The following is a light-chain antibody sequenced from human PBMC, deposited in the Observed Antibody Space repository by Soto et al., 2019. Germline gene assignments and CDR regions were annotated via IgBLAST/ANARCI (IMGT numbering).Light chain of an antibody. Sequence: QSALTQPRSVSGSPGQSVTISCTGTSSDVGRYNYVSWYQHHPGTAPKVMIYDVSERPSGVPDRFSGSKSGNTASLTISGLQAEGEADYYCCSYAGSPRFVFGTGTKVTVL. V-gene: IGLV2-11*01. J-gene: IGLJ1*01. CDR1: SSDVGRYNY. CDR3: CSYAGSPRFV. CDR2: DVS.